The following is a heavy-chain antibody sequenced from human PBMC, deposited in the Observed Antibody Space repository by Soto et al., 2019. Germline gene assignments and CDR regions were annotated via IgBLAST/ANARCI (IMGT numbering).Heavy chain of an antibody. CDR2: IYYSGTT. CDR1: GGSISSSSYY. CDR3: ARAAGQNYYYYYYGMDV. V-gene: IGHV4-39*01. Sequence: QLQLQESGPGLVKPSETLSLTCTVSGGSISSSSYYWGWIRQPPGKGLEWIGSIYYSGTTYYPPSLKSRVTNSVDTFKNQFSLKLSSVTAADTAVYYCARAAGQNYYYYYYGMDVWGQGTTVPVTS. J-gene: IGHJ6*02. D-gene: IGHD6-25*01.